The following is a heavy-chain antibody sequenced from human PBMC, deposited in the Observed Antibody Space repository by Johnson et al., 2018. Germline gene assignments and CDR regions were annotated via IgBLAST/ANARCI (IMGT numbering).Heavy chain of an antibody. CDR3: TTDIVRPPASGKPKNRLDDAFDI. V-gene: IGHV3-15*01. CDR2: IKSKTDGGTT. Sequence: EVQLVESGGGLVKPGGSLRLSCAASGFTFSHAWMSWVRQAPGQGLEWVGRIKSKTDGGTTDYAAPGKGRFTISRDDSKHTLYRQMNSPKTEDTAVYYCTTDIVRPPASGKPKNRLDDAFDIWGQGTMVTVSA. J-gene: IGHJ3*02. CDR1: GFTFSHAW. D-gene: IGHD1-14*01.